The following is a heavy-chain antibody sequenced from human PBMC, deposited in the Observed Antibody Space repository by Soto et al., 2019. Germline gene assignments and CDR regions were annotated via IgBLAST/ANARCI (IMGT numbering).Heavy chain of an antibody. CDR1: GFTFSSYA. J-gene: IGHJ4*02. V-gene: IGHV3-23*01. D-gene: IGHD6-13*01. CDR2: ISGSGGST. Sequence: PGGSLRLSCAASGFTFSSYAMSWVRQAPGKGLEWVSAISGSGGSTYYADSVKGRFTISRDNSKNTLYLQMNSLRAEDTAVYYCAKGPLYSSSWSIFDYWGQGALLTVSS. CDR3: AKGPLYSSSWSIFDY.